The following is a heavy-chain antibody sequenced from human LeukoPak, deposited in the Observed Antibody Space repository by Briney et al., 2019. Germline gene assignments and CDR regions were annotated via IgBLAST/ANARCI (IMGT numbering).Heavy chain of an antibody. Sequence: SETLSLTCAVYGGSFSGYYWSWIRQPPGKGLEWIGEINHSGSTNYNPSLKSRVTISVDTSKNQFSLKLSSVTAADTAVYYCARLVGWYGRGLYNWFDPWGQGTLVTVSS. CDR3: ARLVGWYGRGLYNWFDP. V-gene: IGHV4-34*01. J-gene: IGHJ5*02. CDR1: GGSFSGYY. CDR2: INHSGST. D-gene: IGHD6-19*01.